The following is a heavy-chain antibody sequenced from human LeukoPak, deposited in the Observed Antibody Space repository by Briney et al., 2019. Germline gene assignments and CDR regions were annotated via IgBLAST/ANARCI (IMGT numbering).Heavy chain of an antibody. J-gene: IGHJ4*02. D-gene: IGHD5-24*01. Sequence: SETLSLTCTASGGSISSYYWSWIRQPPGKGLEWLGYIYYSGSTNYNPSLKSRVTISVDTSKNQFSLKLSSVTAADTAVYYCASGVEMATIYDYWGQGTLVTVSS. V-gene: IGHV4-59*01. CDR3: ASGVEMATIYDY. CDR2: IYYSGST. CDR1: GGSISSYY.